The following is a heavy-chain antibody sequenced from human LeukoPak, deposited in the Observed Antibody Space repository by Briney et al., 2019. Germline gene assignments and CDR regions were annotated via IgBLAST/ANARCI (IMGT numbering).Heavy chain of an antibody. CDR2: VRNDGSDK. CDR3: AKHYYGSGSQKYYFDY. V-gene: IGHV3-30*02. Sequence: PGGSLRLSCVASGLAFRSYAMNWVRQAPGKGLEWVTMVRNDGSDKYYADSVKGRFTISRDNSKNTLYLQMNSLRPGDTAVYYCAKHYYGSGSQKYYFDYWGQGTLVTVSS. J-gene: IGHJ4*02. CDR1: GLAFRSYA. D-gene: IGHD3-10*01.